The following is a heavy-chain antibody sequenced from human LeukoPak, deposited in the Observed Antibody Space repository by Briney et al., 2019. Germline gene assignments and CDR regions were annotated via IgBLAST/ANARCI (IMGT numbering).Heavy chain of an antibody. CDR3: ARGAKHRRGHSAGYYFDY. D-gene: IGHD2-21*01. CDR2: IWYDGSNK. Sequence: GGSLRLSCAASGFTFSSYAMHWVRQAPGKGLEWVAVIWYDGSNKYYADSVKGRFTISRDNSKNTLYLQMNSLRAEDTAVYYCARGAKHRRGHSAGYYFDYWGQGTLVTVSS. J-gene: IGHJ4*02. CDR1: GFTFSSYA. V-gene: IGHV3-33*08.